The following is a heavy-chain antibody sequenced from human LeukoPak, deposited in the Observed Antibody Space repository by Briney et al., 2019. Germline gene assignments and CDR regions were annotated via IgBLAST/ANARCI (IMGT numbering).Heavy chain of an antibody. D-gene: IGHD5-24*01. CDR2: IHPSGIF. CDR1: GGSCDDYY. Sequence: SETLSLTCAVYGGSCDDYYCSWLRQPPGKGLEWIGEIHPSGIFYYNSSLLSRVTISIDTSKSQFSLRLTAVTAADTAFYYCARGRDRSKAGDHWGQGSLVTVSS. V-gene: IGHV4-34*01. CDR3: ARGRDRSKAGDH. J-gene: IGHJ4*02.